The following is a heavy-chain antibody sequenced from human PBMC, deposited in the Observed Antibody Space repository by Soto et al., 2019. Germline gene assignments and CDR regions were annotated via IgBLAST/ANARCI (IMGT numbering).Heavy chain of an antibody. CDR1: GDSVTSVSDY. CDR3: ARGVGFGYYYYHMDL. CDR2: IYYSGSA. V-gene: IGHV4-61*01. D-gene: IGHD3-10*01. J-gene: IGHJ6*02. Sequence: SEILSLTCSVSGDSVTSVSDYWSWIRQPPGKGLEWIGYIYYSGSADYNPSLGSRVTISIDTSKNQFSLKLTSVTAADTAVYYCARGVGFGYYYYHMDLWGQGTTVTVSS.